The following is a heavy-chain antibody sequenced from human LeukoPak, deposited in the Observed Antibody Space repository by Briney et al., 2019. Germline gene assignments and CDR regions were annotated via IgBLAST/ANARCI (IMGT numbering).Heavy chain of an antibody. D-gene: IGHD1-26*01. Sequence: GGSLRLSCAASGFTFSTYGMHWVRQAPGKGLEWVAVMSYDSVYKYYGDSVEGRFTISRDNSKNTLFLQMNSLRPEDTAVYYCAKDRDVVGATAFDYWGQGTPVTVSS. CDR2: MSYDSVYK. CDR3: AKDRDVVGATAFDY. V-gene: IGHV3-30*18. CDR1: GFTFSTYG. J-gene: IGHJ4*02.